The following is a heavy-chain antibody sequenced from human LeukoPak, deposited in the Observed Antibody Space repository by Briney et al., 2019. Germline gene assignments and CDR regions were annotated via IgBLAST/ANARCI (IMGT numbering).Heavy chain of an antibody. J-gene: IGHJ4*02. D-gene: IGHD1-1*01. Sequence: SGPTLVNPTQTLTLTCTFSGFSLTTSEMSVSWIRQPPPKALEWLARIDWDDDKYYSTSLKTRLTISKDTSKNQVVLTMTNMDPVDTATYYCARMDNWSFDYWGQGTLVTVSS. CDR3: ARMDNWSFDY. V-gene: IGHV2-70*11. CDR1: GFSLTTSEMS. CDR2: IDWDDDK.